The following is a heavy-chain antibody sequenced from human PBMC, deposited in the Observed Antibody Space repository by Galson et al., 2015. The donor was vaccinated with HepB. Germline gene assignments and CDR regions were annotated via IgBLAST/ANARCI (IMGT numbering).Heavy chain of an antibody. Sequence: SLRLSCAASGFSFSNHGMHWIRHAPGKGPEWVAVIWYDGNNKYYADSVKGRFTISRDNSNNTVYLQMNSLRDGDTAVYYCARAVEGFDYWGQGTPVTVSS. J-gene: IGHJ4*02. CDR1: GFSFSNHG. CDR2: IWYDGNNK. D-gene: IGHD2-21*01. V-gene: IGHV3-33*01. CDR3: ARAVEGFDY.